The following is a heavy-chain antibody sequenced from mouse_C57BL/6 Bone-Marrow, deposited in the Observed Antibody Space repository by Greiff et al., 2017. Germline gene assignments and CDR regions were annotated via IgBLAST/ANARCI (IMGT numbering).Heavy chain of an antibody. Sequence: QVHVKQPGAELVRPGTSVKLSCKASGYTFTSYWMHWVKQRPGQGLEWIGVIDPSDSYTNYNQKFKGKATLTVDTSSSTAYMQLSSLTSEDSAVYYCARSSFAHWGQGTLVTVSA. CDR2: IDPSDSYT. V-gene: IGHV1-59*01. CDR1: GYTFTSYW. CDR3: ARSSFAH. J-gene: IGHJ3*01.